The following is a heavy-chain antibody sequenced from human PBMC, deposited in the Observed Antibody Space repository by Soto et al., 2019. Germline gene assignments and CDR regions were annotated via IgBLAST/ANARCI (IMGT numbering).Heavy chain of an antibody. CDR2: ISAYNGNT. CDR3: ARTLGYCISTSCPSSMDV. V-gene: IGHV1-18*01. J-gene: IGHJ6*02. Sequence: QVQLVQSGAEVKKPGASVKVSCKASGYTFTSYGISWVRQAPGQGLEWMGWISAYNGNTNYAQKLQGRVTMTTDTSTSTAYMELRSLRSDDTAVYYCARTLGYCISTSCPSSMDVWGQGTTVTVSS. CDR1: GYTFTSYG. D-gene: IGHD2-2*01.